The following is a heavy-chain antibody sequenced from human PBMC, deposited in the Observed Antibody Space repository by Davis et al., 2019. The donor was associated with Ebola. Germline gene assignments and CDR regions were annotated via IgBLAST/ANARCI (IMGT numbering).Heavy chain of an antibody. V-gene: IGHV7-4-1*02. D-gene: IGHD5-18*01. Sequence: ASVKVSCKASGYTFTSYAMNWVRQAPGQGLEWMGWINTSTGNPTYAQGFTGRFVFSLHTSVSTAYLQISSLKAEDTAVYYCGRCEENPDTTMVSCFDYWGQGTLVTVSS. J-gene: IGHJ4*02. CDR1: GYTFTSYA. CDR3: GRCEENPDTTMVSCFDY. CDR2: INTSTGNP.